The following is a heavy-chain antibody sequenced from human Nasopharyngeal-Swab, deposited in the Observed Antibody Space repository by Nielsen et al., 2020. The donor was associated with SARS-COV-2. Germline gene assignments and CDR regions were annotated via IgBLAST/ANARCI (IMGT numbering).Heavy chain of an antibody. CDR1: GGSFSGYY. CDR3: ARGGLLVAAGHNWFDP. V-gene: IGHV4-34*01. Sequence: SETLSLTCAVYGGSFSGYYWSWIRQLPGKGLEWIGEINHSGSTNYNPSLKSRVTISVDTSKNQFSLKLSSVTAADTAVYYCARGGLLVAAGHNWFDPWGQGTLVTVSS. D-gene: IGHD6-13*01. J-gene: IGHJ5*02. CDR2: INHSGST.